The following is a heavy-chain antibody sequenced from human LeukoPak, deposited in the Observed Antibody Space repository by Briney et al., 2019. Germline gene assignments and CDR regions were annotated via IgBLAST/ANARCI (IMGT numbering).Heavy chain of an antibody. CDR1: GFAFNTYA. CDR2: IRSSGSTI. D-gene: IGHD5-18*01. Sequence: GGSLRLSCAASGFAFNTYAMHWVRQAPGKGLEWVSYIRSSGSTIYYADSVKGRFTISRDNAKNSLYLQMNSLRAEDTAVYYCARCGYERNFDYWGQGTLVTVSS. CDR3: ARCGYERNFDY. J-gene: IGHJ4*02. V-gene: IGHV3-48*03.